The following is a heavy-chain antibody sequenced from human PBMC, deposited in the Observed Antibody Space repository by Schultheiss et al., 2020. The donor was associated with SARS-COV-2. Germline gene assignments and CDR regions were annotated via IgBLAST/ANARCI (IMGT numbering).Heavy chain of an antibody. CDR2: ISSSSRNK. V-gene: IGHV3-48*01. CDR1: GFTFSDYN. CDR3: AKDLGDHTPEY. D-gene: IGHD2-15*01. Sequence: GGSLRLSCAASGFTFSDYNINWVRQAPGKGLEWVSYISSSSRNKYYADSVKGRFTISRDNAQNSLNLQMNSLRAEDTAVYYCAKDLGDHTPEYWGQGTLVTVSS. J-gene: IGHJ4*02.